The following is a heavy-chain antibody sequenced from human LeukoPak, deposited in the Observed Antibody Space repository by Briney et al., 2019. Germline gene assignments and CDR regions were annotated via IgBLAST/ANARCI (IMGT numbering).Heavy chain of an antibody. D-gene: IGHD3-3*01. V-gene: IGHV3-7*01. CDR1: GFTFSSYW. CDR2: IKQDGSEK. CDR3: ARDSSIRYYDFWSGSYDAFDI. Sequence: SGGSLRLSCAASGFTFSSYWMSWVRQAPGKGLEWVTNIKQDGSEKYYVDSVKGRFTISRDNAKNSLYLQMNSLRAEDTAVYYCARDSSIRYYDFWSGSYDAFDIWGQGTMVTVSS. J-gene: IGHJ3*02.